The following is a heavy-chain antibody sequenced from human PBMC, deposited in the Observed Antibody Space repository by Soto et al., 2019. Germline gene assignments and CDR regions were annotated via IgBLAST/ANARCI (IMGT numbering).Heavy chain of an antibody. CDR3: TTDLWRIAVVVGSTGYFSP. J-gene: IGHJ5*02. D-gene: IGHD2-15*01. V-gene: IGHV3-15*01. Sequence: GGSLRLFCAASGFTFSDAWMSWVRQAPGKGLDWVGRIKSKSDGGTTEYAARVRGRFTISKDESKNTVYLETKSLKSEGRAVYYCTTDLWRIAVVVGSTGYFSPLGHGTPGT. CDR2: IKSKSDGGTT. CDR1: GFTFSDAW.